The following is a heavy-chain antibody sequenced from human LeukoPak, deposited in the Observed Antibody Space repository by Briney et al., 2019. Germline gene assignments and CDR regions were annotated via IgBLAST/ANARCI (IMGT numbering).Heavy chain of an antibody. V-gene: IGHV3-23*01. Sequence: GGSLRLSCAASGFTFTSYAMTWVRQVPGKGLEWVPAISGDGGSAYYADSVKGRFTVSSDRSKNTLYLQMDILRAEDTAVYYCAKDAGSSGPSGSSKGAYFFDYWGQGTLVTVSS. CDR1: GFTFTSYA. CDR3: AKDAGSSGPSGSSKGAYFFDY. J-gene: IGHJ4*02. CDR2: ISGDGGSA. D-gene: IGHD3-10*01.